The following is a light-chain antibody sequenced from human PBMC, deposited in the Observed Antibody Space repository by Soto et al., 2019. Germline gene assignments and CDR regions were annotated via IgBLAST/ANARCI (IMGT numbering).Light chain of an antibody. Sequence: QSVLTQPPSASGTPGQRVTISCSGSSSNIGSNYVFWYQHLPGAAPKILIYRNNKRPSWVADRFSGSKSGTSASLATSGGLSDEENDYYCAAWDDSLSSVVFGGGTKLTVL. CDR1: SSNIGSNY. J-gene: IGLJ2*01. CDR3: AAWDDSLSSVV. V-gene: IGLV1-47*01. CDR2: RNN.